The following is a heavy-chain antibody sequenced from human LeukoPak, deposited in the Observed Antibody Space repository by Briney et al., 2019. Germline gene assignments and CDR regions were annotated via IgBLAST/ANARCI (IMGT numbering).Heavy chain of an antibody. CDR1: GFTFDDYA. CDR2: ISWNSGSI. Sequence: PGGSLRLSCAASGFTFDDYAMHWVRQAPGKGLEWVSGISWNSGSIGYADSVKGRFTISRDNAKNSLYLQMNSLRAEDMALYYCAKGATYYDLFGAFDIWGQGTMVTVSS. V-gene: IGHV3-9*03. CDR3: AKGATYYDLFGAFDI. J-gene: IGHJ3*02. D-gene: IGHD3-3*01.